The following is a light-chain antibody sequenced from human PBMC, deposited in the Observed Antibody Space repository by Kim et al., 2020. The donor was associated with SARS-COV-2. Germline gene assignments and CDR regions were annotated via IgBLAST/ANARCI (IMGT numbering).Light chain of an antibody. Sequence: QPVLTQPPSVSAAPGQKVTISCSGSSSNIGNNYVSWYQQLPGTAPKLLIYDNNKRPSGIPDRFSGSKSGTSATLGITGLQTGDEADYYCGTWDSSLSAGYVFGTGTKVTVL. CDR3: GTWDSSLSAGYV. CDR2: DNN. J-gene: IGLJ1*01. CDR1: SSNIGNNY. V-gene: IGLV1-51*01.